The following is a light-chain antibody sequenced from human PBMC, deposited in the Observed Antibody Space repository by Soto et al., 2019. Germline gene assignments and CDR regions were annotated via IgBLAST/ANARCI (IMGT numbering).Light chain of an antibody. V-gene: IGLV2-14*01. CDR2: EVS. J-gene: IGLJ1*01. CDR3: SSYTTSSTYV. Sequence: ALTQPASVSGSPGQSITISCTGTSNDVGGYNYVSWYQQHLGKAPKLMIYEVSNRPSGISNRFSCSKSGNAASLTISGLQAEDEADYYCSSYTTSSTYVFGTGTKVTVL. CDR1: SNDVGGYNY.